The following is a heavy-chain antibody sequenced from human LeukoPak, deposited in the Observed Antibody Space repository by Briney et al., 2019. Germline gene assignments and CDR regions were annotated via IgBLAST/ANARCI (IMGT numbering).Heavy chain of an antibody. CDR1: GHTFTRSY. J-gene: IGHJ4*02. V-gene: IGHV1-46*03. D-gene: IGHD3-3*01. Sequence: ASVKFSCKASGHTFTRSYMHWVRHAPGQGLEWMGIINPIGGSTSYAQKFPGRVTTTTDTSTSTVYIELTSLRSEDTAVYCCARAYDFWSGYYKVYFDYWGRGTLVTVSS. CDR3: ARAYDFWSGYYKVYFDY. CDR2: INPIGGST.